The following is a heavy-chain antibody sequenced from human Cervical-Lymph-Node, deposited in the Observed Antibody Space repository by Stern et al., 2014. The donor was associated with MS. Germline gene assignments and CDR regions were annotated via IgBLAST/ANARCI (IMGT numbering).Heavy chain of an antibody. D-gene: IGHD3-16*01. V-gene: IGHV4-39*01. Sequence: VQLVESGPRLVTPSETLSLTCTVSGGSINNNAYYWGWIRQPPGKGLEWSGSFLYSGNPYYNPSLKSRATVSVDTSKIQFSLKLMSVTAADTAVYYCAKIHRAFANQGHWGQGVLVTVSS. CDR2: FLYSGNP. J-gene: IGHJ1*01. CDR1: GGSINNNAYY. CDR3: AKIHRAFANQGH.